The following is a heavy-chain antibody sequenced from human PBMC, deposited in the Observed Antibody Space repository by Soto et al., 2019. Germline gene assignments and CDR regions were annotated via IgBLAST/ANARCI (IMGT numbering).Heavy chain of an antibody. CDR1: GGTFTNSA. D-gene: IGHD1-26*01. J-gene: IGHJ4*02. Sequence: QVQLVQSGAEVMKPGSSVKVSCKTSGGTFTNSAFSWVRQAPGQGPEWMGGIIPVLDTANYAQKFLGRLTIAADESTNTVHMELTGLRSGDTAIYFCARCQVNYMGATYYFDSWGQGTLVTVSS. CDR2: IIPVLDTA. V-gene: IGHV1-69*01. CDR3: ARCQVNYMGATYYFDS.